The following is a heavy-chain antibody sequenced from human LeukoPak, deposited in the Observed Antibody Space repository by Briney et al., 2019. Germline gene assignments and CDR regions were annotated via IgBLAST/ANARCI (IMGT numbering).Heavy chain of an antibody. CDR2: IYHSGST. J-gene: IGHJ4*02. CDR1: GYSISSGYY. V-gene: IGHV4-38-2*01. Sequence: SETLSPTCAVSGYSISSGYYWGWIRQPPGKGLEWIGSIYHSGSTYYNPSLKSRVTISVDTSKNQFSLKLSSVTAADTAVYYCARFCSGGSCILDYWGQGTLVTVSS. D-gene: IGHD2-15*01. CDR3: ARFCSGGSCILDY.